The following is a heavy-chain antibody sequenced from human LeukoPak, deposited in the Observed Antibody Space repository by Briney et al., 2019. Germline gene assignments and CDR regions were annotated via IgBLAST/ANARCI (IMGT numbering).Heavy chain of an antibody. Sequence: SETLSLTCTVSGGSASSYYWSWIRQPPGKGLEWIGYIYYSGSTNYNPSLKSRVTISVDTSKHQFSLKLSSVTAADTAVYCCARFTWREGDYWGQGTLVTVSS. CDR3: ARFTWREGDY. CDR1: GGSASSYY. J-gene: IGHJ4*02. V-gene: IGHV4-59*02. CDR2: IYYSGST.